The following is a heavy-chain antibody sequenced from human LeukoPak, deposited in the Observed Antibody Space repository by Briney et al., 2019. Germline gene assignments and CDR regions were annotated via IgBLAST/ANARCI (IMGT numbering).Heavy chain of an antibody. Sequence: PSETLSLTCTVSGGSISGSSYYWGWIRQPPGKGLEWIGSIYYSGSTHYNPSLKSRVTISVDTSKNQFSLKLSSVTAADTAVYYCARGRGSYSWGGRRAFDYWGQGTLVTVSS. J-gene: IGHJ4*02. CDR2: IYYSGST. CDR1: GGSISGSSYY. D-gene: IGHD1-26*01. CDR3: ARGRGSYSWGGRRAFDY. V-gene: IGHV4-39*07.